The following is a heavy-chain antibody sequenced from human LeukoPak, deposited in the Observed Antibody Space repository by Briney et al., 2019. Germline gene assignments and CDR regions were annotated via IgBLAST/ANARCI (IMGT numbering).Heavy chain of an antibody. CDR1: GFTFSSYG. Sequence: GGSLRLSCAASGFTFSSYGMHWVRQAPGKGLEWVAVISYDGSNKYYADSVKGRFTISRDNSKNTLYLQMNSLRAEDTAVYYCAKAIQLWFPYYYGMDVWGQETTVTVSS. CDR2: ISYDGSNK. CDR3: AKAIQLWFPYYYGMDV. J-gene: IGHJ6*02. D-gene: IGHD5-18*01. V-gene: IGHV3-30*18.